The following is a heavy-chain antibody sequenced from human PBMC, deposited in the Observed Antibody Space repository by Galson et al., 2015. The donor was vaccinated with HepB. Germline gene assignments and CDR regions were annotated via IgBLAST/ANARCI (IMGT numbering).Heavy chain of an antibody. CDR3: ARDRRGSGWYGGAFDI. V-gene: IGHV1-3*01. CDR2: INAGNGNT. Sequence: SVKVSCKASGYTFTSYAMHWVRQAPGQRLEWMGWINAGNGNTKYSQKFQGRVTITRDTSASTAYMELSSLRSEDTAVYYCARDRRGSGWYGGAFDIWGQGTMVTVSS. D-gene: IGHD6-19*01. CDR1: GYTFTSYA. J-gene: IGHJ3*02.